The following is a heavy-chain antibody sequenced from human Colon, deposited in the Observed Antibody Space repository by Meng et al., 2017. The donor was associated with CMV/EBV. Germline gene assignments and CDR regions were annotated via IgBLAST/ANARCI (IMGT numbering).Heavy chain of an antibody. CDR1: GGSISSGDFY. D-gene: IGHD6-13*01. CDR2: ISFSGST. V-gene: IGHV4-30-4*01. J-gene: IGHJ4*02. Sequence: TVSGGSISSGDFYWTWIRQPPGNGLEWIGYISFSGSTYYNPSLKSRVTISLDTSKNQFSLKLNSVTAADTAVYFCARVRSSSSRYFDYWGQGTLVTVSS. CDR3: ARVRSSSSRYFDY.